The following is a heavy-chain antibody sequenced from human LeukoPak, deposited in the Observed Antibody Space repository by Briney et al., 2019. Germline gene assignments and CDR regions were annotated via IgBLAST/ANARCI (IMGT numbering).Heavy chain of an antibody. CDR2: ISTYNGIT. J-gene: IGHJ5*02. V-gene: IGHV1-18*01. CDR1: GYTFTTYG. D-gene: IGHD3-22*01. Sequence: ASVKVSCKASGYTFTTYGLSWVRQAPGQGLEWMGWISTYNGITSYAQKFQGRVTMTTDTPTNTAYMELRSLRSDDTAVYYCASVGPYYHDTSGYDPWGQGTLVTVSP. CDR3: ASVGPYYHDTSGYDP.